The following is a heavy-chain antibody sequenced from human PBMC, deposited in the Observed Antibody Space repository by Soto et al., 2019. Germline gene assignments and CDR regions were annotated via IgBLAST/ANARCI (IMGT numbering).Heavy chain of an antibody. CDR1: GYTFASYY. CDR3: ARDKDGYNWFSGFDP. J-gene: IGHJ5*02. D-gene: IGHD5-12*01. CDR2: INPSGGST. V-gene: IGHV1-46*01. Sequence: ASVKVSCKASGYTFASYYMHWVRQAPGQGLEWMGIINPSGGSTSYAQKFQGRVTMTRDTSTSTVYMELSSLRSEDTAVYYCARDKDGYNWFSGFDPWGQGTLVTVSS.